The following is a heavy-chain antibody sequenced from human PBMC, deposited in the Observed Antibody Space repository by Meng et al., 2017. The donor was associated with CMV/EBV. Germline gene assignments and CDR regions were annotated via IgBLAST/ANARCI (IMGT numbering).Heavy chain of an antibody. J-gene: IGHJ4*02. V-gene: IGHV3-21*01. CDR1: GFTFSSHS. CDR2: ISSSSSYI. CDR3: ARDCSSTSCYSDNY. D-gene: IGHD2-2*01. Sequence: GGSLRPSCAASGFTFSSHSMNWVRQAPGKGLEWVSSISSSSSYIYYADSVKGRFTISRDNAKNSLYLQMNSLRAEDTAVYYCARDCSSTSCYSDNYWGQGTLVTVSS.